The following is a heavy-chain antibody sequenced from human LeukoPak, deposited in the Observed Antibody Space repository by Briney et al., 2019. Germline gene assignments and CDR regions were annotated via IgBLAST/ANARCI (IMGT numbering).Heavy chain of an antibody. V-gene: IGHV3-20*04. J-gene: IGHJ4*02. CDR3: TFSYCGGDCYNFDY. CDR2: INWNGGST. Sequence: PGGSLRLSCAASGFTFDDYGMSWVRQAPGKGLEWVSGINWNGGSTGYADSVKGRFTISRDDSKNTAYLQMNSLKTEDTAVYYCTFSYCGGDCYNFDYWGQGTLVTVSS. CDR1: GFTFDDYG. D-gene: IGHD2-21*02.